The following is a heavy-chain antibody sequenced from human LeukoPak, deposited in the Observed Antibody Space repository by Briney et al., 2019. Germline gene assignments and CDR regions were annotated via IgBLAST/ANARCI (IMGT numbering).Heavy chain of an antibody. D-gene: IGHD6-19*01. V-gene: IGHV4-34*01. Sequence: SETLSLTCDVYGGSFSGYYWSWIRQPPGKGLEWIGEINHSGSTNYNPSLKSRVTISLDTSKNQFSLKLRSVSAADTAVYYCASSSAWYGAFDYWGQGTLVTVSS. J-gene: IGHJ4*02. CDR2: INHSGST. CDR3: ASSSAWYGAFDY. CDR1: GGSFSGYY.